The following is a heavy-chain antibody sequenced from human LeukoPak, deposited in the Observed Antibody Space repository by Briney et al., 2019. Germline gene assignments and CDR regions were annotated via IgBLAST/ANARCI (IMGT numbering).Heavy chain of an antibody. CDR2: INHSGST. V-gene: IGHV4-34*01. D-gene: IGHD7-27*01. CDR1: GGSFSGYY. CDR3: ARGLGHFDY. Sequence: SETLSVTCAVYGGSFSGYYWSWIRQPLGKGLEWIGEINHSGSTNYNPSLKSRVTISVDTSKNQFSLKLSSVTAADTAVYYCARGLGHFDYWGQGTLVTVSS. J-gene: IGHJ4*02.